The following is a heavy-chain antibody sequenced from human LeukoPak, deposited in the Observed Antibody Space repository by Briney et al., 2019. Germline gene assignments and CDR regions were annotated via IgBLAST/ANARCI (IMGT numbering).Heavy chain of an antibody. Sequence: GGSLRLSCAASGFTFSSYSMNWVRQAPGKGLEWVSSISSSSSYIYYADSVKGRFTISRDNAKNSLYLQMNSLKTEDTAVYYCTSLYCGGDCYLRGWGQGTLVTVSS. CDR1: GFTFSSYS. CDR2: ISSSSSYI. D-gene: IGHD2-21*02. CDR3: TSLYCGGDCYLRG. V-gene: IGHV3-21*04. J-gene: IGHJ4*02.